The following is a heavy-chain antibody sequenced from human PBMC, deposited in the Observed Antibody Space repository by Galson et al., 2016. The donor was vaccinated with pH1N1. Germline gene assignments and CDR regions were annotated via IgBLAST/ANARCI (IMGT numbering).Heavy chain of an antibody. Sequence: SLRLSCAASGFIFSDHWMSWVRQAPDKGLEWVANTNQDGSQKYYVDSVRGRFTISRDNAKNSVSLQMNSLRPDDTGVYYCVRAIGAAASFWGQGTTVTVSS. D-gene: IGHD6-13*01. V-gene: IGHV3-7*01. CDR2: TNQDGSQK. CDR3: VRAIGAAASF. J-gene: IGHJ6*02. CDR1: GFIFSDHW.